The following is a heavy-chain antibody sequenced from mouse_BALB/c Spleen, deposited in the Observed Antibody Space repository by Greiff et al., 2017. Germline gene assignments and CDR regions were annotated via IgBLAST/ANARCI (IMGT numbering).Heavy chain of an antibody. CDR3: ARDEGGGDDYGGYFDV. D-gene: IGHD2-4*01. J-gene: IGHJ1*01. CDR1: GFSLTSYG. V-gene: IGHV2-9*02. Sequence: VQLVESGPGLVAPSQSLSITCTVSGFSLTSYGVHWVRQPPGKGLEWLGVIWAGGSTNYNSALMSRLSISKDNSKSQVFLKMNSLQTDDTAMYYCARDEGGGDDYGGYFDVWGAGTTVTVSS. CDR2: IWAGGST.